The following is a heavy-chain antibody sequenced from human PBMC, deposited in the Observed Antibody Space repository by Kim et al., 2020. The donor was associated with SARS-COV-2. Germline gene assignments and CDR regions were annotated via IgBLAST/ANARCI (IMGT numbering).Heavy chain of an antibody. CDR1: GFSLSTSGVG. CDR2: IYWHDDN. V-gene: IGHV2-5*01. D-gene: IGHD3-16*01. CDR3: AHETIIRGRGRSYYDGMDV. J-gene: IGHJ6*02. Sequence: SGPTLVNPTQTLTLTCTFSGFSLSTSGVGVNWIRQPPGKALEWLALIYWHDDNRYRPSLKSRLPITKDTSKNQVVLIMTNMDPADTATYYCAHETIIRGRGRSYYDGMDVWGQGTTVTVSS.